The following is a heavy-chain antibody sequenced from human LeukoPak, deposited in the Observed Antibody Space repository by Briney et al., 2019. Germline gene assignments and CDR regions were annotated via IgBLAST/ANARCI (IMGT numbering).Heavy chain of an antibody. CDR1: GGSISSSSYY. V-gene: IGHV4-39*07. D-gene: IGHD6-19*01. CDR3: ARGLAVAGTSNFDY. J-gene: IGHJ4*02. Sequence: PSETLSLTCTVSGGSISSSSYYWGWIRQPPGKGLEWIGSIYYSGSTYYNPSLKSRVTISVDTSKNQFSLKLSSVTAADTAVYYCARGLAVAGTSNFDYWGQGTLVTVSS. CDR2: IYYSGST.